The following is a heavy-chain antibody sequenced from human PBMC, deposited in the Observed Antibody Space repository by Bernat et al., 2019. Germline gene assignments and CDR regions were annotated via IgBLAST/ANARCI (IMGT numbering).Heavy chain of an antibody. J-gene: IGHJ4*02. CDR1: GGSLVVSY. Sequence: QLQLRRGGAGRLKPWETCSLPCAVLGGSLVVSYGTGIGRPPGKGLEWIGEINHSGSTNYNPSLKSRVTISVDTSKNQFSLKLSSVTAADTAVYYCARAQGSSGPDYWGQGTLVTVSS. CDR2: INHSGST. D-gene: IGHD3-10*01. V-gene: IGHV4-34*01. CDR3: ARAQGSSGPDY.